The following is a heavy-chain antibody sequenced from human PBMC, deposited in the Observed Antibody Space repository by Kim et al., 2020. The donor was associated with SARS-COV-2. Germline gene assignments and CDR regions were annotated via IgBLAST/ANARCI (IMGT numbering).Heavy chain of an antibody. CDR2: T. Sequence: TAYADSVKGRFAISRDNANNMLYLQMNSLRAEDTAVYYCVRKAVGKGMGVWGQGTTVTVSS. V-gene: IGHV3-74*01. CDR3: VRKAVGKGMGV. J-gene: IGHJ6*02. D-gene: IGHD6-19*01.